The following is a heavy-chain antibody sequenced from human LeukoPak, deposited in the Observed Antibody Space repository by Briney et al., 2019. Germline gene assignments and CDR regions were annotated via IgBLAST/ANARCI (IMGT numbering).Heavy chain of an antibody. J-gene: IGHJ4*02. CDR1: GFTFSSYA. V-gene: IGHV3-23*01. CDR2: ISGSGGST. CDR3: AKAYDFWSGPPGDY. Sequence: GGSLRLSCAASGFTFSSYAMGWVRQAPGKRLEWVSAISGSGGSTYYADSVKGRFTISRDNSKNTLYLQMNSLRAEDTAVYYCAKAYDFWSGPPGDYWGQGTLVTVSS. D-gene: IGHD3-3*01.